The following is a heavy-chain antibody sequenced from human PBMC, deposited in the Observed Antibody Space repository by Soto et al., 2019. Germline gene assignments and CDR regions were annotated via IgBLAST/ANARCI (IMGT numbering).Heavy chain of an antibody. J-gene: IGHJ4*02. V-gene: IGHV1-2*02. Sequence: ASVKVSCKASGYTFTGYYMHWVRQAPGQGLEWMGWINPNSGGTNYAQKFQGRVTMTRDTSISTAYMELSRLRSDDTAVYYCARDSLLDIAAAGTGVDYRGQGTLVTVSS. CDR2: INPNSGGT. CDR3: ARDSLLDIAAAGTGVDY. D-gene: IGHD6-13*01. CDR1: GYTFTGYY.